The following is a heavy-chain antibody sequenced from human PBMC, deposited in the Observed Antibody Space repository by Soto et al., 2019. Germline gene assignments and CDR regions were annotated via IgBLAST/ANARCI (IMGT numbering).Heavy chain of an antibody. CDR3: ARGGDTSIYFMDV. CDR1: GLTFSRFD. CDR2: IGTTGDT. Sequence: EVELVESGGGLVQPGGSLRLSCAASGLTFSRFDMHWVRQATGKGLEWVSSIGTTGDTYYPGSVKGRFTISRENAKNSLYLQMNSLRDGDTAVYYCARGGDTSIYFMDVWGKGTTVTVSS. V-gene: IGHV3-13*01. J-gene: IGHJ6*03. D-gene: IGHD5-18*01.